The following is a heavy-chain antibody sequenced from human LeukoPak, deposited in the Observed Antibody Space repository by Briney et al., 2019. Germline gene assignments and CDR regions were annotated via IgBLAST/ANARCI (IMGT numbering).Heavy chain of an antibody. J-gene: IGHJ5*02. D-gene: IGHD3-10*01. CDR2: INPNSGGT. Sequence: ASVTVSCKASGYTFTGYYMHWVRQAPGQGLEWMGWINPNSGGTNYAQKFQGRVTMTRDTSISTAYMELSRLRSDDTAVYYCARGPARGYTRWFDPWGQGTLVTVSS. V-gene: IGHV1-2*02. CDR3: ARGPARGYTRWFDP. CDR1: GYTFTGYY.